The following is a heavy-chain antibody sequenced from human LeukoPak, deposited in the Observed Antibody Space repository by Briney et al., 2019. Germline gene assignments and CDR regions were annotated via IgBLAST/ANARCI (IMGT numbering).Heavy chain of an antibody. V-gene: IGHV4-39*07. CDR3: ARGRDGVVYFDY. D-gene: IGHD5-24*01. CDR1: GGSISSSYY. CDR2: ISYSRNT. Sequence: SETLSLTCTVSGGSISSSYYWGWIRQPPGKGLEWIGSISYSRNTYYNPSLKSRVTISVDTSKKQFSLKLNAVTAADTAVYYCARGRDGVVYFDYWGQGTLVTVSS. J-gene: IGHJ4*02.